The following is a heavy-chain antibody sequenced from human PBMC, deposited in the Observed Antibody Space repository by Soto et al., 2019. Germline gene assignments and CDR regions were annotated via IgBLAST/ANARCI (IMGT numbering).Heavy chain of an antibody. CDR1: GVSISSHGYF. V-gene: IGHV4-39*01. CDR3: ARHFSVDYFDY. CDR2: ISYSGST. Sequence: PSETLSLTCTVSGVSISSHGYFWGWIRQPPGKGLEWIGMISYSGSTYYSPSLKSRVTISVDRSKNQFSLKLSSVTAADTAVYYCARHFSVDYFDYWGQGALVTVSS. J-gene: IGHJ4*02.